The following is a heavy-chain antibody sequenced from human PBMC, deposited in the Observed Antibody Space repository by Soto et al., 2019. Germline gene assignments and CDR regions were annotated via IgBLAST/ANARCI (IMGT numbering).Heavy chain of an antibody. V-gene: IGHV3-30*18. Sequence: QVQLVESGGGVVQPGTSLRLSCAASRFTFSSYGMHWVRQAPGEGLEWVAVISYDGSNKYYADSVKGRFTISRDSTKHTLYLQMHSQRPEDTAVYYCANGRQRFPSLRGNDFDIWGQGTMVPVSS. D-gene: IGHD3-16*01. CDR3: ANGRQRFPSLRGNDFDI. CDR1: RFTFSSYG. CDR2: ISYDGSNK. J-gene: IGHJ3*02.